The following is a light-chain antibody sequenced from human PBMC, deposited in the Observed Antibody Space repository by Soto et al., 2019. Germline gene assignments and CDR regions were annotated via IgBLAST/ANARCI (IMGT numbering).Light chain of an antibody. V-gene: IGKV1-5*01. CDR2: DAS. CDR3: QQYETFSGT. Sequence: DIQMTQSPSTLSASVRDRVTITCRASQTISSWLAWYQQKPGEAPKLLIYDASALPHGVPSRFSGSGSGTKFTLTIASLQPDDFATYYCQQYETFSGTVGPGTKVDIK. J-gene: IGKJ1*01. CDR1: QTISSW.